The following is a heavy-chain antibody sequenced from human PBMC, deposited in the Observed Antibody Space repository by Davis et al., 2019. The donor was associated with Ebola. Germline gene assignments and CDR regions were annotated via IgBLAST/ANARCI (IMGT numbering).Heavy chain of an antibody. V-gene: IGHV1-2*06. Sequence: AASVTVSCKASGYTFTGYYMHWVRQAPGQGLEWMGRINPNSGGTNYAQKFQGRVTMTRDTSISTAYMELSRLRSDDTAVYYCARDLGRSYGFSYWGQGTLVTVSS. D-gene: IGHD5-18*01. CDR1: GYTFTGYY. CDR2: INPNSGGT. CDR3: ARDLGRSYGFSY. J-gene: IGHJ4*02.